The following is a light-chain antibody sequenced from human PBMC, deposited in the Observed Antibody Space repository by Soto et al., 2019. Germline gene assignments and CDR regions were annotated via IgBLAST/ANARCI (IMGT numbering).Light chain of an antibody. CDR1: PSVSSN. J-gene: IGKJ2*01. CDR3: QQHNYWPS. V-gene: IGKV3-15*01. CDR2: GAS. Sequence: EIVLTQSPATLSVSPGERATLSCRASPSVSSNLAWYQQKPGQAPRLRLYGASTRATGIPGRFSGSGSGTEFTLTITSLQSEDFAVYYGQQHNYWPSFGQGTKLEIK.